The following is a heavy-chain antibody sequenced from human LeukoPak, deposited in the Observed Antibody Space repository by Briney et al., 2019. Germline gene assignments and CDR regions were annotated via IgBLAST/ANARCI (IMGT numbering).Heavy chain of an antibody. D-gene: IGHD2-21*02. CDR1: GGTFSSYA. J-gene: IGHJ4*02. CDR3: ARDQGDLARTSSMDY. Sequence: SSVKVSCKASGGTFSSYAISWVRQAPGQGLEWMGGIIPIFGTANYAQKFQGGVTITADESTSTAYMELSSLRSEDTAVYYCARDQGDLARTSSMDYWGQGTLVTVSS. CDR2: IIPIFGTA. V-gene: IGHV1-69*01.